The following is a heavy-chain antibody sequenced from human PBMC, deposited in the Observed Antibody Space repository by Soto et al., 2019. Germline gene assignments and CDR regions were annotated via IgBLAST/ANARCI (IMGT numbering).Heavy chain of an antibody. CDR2: ISSSSSTI. V-gene: IGHV3-48*02. Sequence: EVQLVESGGGLVQPGGSLRLSCAASGFTFSSYSMNWVRQAPGKGLEWVSYISSSSSTIYYADSVKGRFTISRDHAKNSLSLQMNRLTDDDTAVYYRATDGESLGYWGQGTLVTVSS. CDR1: GFTFSSYS. CDR3: ATDGESLGY. D-gene: IGHD2-21*01. J-gene: IGHJ4*02.